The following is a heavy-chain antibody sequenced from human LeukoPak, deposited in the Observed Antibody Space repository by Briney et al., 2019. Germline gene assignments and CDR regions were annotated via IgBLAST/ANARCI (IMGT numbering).Heavy chain of an antibody. V-gene: IGHV3-21*01. D-gene: IGHD2-2*01. CDR2: ISSSSSYI. Sequence: PGGSLRLSCAASGFTFSSYSMTWVRQAPGKGLEWVSSISSSSSYIYYADSVKGRFTISRDNAKNSLYLQMNSLRAEDTAVYYCARDRRAYCSSTSCYGMDVWGQGTTVTVSS. CDR3: ARDRRAYCSSTSCYGMDV. CDR1: GFTFSSYS. J-gene: IGHJ6*02.